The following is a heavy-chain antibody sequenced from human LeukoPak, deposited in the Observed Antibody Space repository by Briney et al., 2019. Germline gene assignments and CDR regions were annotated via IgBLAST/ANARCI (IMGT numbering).Heavy chain of an antibody. D-gene: IGHD6-19*01. CDR3: AKPPFYGLVP. CDR2: ISYDGSNK. Sequence: GGSLRLSCAASGFTFSSYAMHWVRQAPGKGLEWVAVISYDGSNKYYADSVKGRFTISRDNSKNTLYLQMNSLRAEDTAVYYCAKPPFYGLVPWGQGTLVTVSS. J-gene: IGHJ5*02. V-gene: IGHV3-30-3*01. CDR1: GFTFSSYA.